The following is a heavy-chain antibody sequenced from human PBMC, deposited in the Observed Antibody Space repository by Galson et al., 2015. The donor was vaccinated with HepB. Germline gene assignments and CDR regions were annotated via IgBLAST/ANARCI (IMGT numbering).Heavy chain of an antibody. V-gene: IGHV4-59*08. CDR1: GGSTNSYY. J-gene: IGHJ3*02. CDR2: IYKSGST. CDR3: AKPRVYCSGGSCHSAAFDI. Sequence: SETLSLTCTVSGGSTNSYYWNWIRQPPGKGLEWIGHIYKSGSTNYNPSLKSRVTISVDMSKSQFSLKLTSVTAADTAVYYCAKPRVYCSGGSCHSAAFDIWGQGTMVTVSS. D-gene: IGHD2-15*01.